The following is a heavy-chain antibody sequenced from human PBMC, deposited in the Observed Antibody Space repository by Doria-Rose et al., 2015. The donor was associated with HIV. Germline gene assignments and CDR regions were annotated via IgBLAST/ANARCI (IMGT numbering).Heavy chain of an antibody. V-gene: IGHV2-26*01. CDR3: ARIKSSRWYHKYYFDF. D-gene: IGHD6-13*01. Sequence: QITLKESGPVLVKPTETLTLTCTVSGVSLSSPGMGMSWIRQPPGKALEWLANIFSDDERSYKTSQKSRPTISRGTSKSQVVLTMTDMDPVDTATYYCARIKSSRWYHKYYFDFWGQGTLVIVSA. CDR1: GVSLSSPGMG. J-gene: IGHJ4*02. CDR2: IFSDDER.